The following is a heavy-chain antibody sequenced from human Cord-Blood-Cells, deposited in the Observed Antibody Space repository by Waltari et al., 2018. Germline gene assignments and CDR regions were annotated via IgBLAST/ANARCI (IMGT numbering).Heavy chain of an antibody. D-gene: IGHD6-13*01. CDR1: GFTFDDYA. CDR3: AKDVTRAGFDAFDI. V-gene: IGHV3-9*01. J-gene: IGHJ3*02. Sequence: EVKLVASGGGLVQPGRSLRLSCAASGFTFDDYAMHWVRQAPGKGLEWVSGISWNSGSIGYADSVKGRFTISRDNAKNSLYLQMNSLRAEDTALYYCAKDVTRAGFDAFDIWGQGTMVTVSS. CDR2: ISWNSGSI.